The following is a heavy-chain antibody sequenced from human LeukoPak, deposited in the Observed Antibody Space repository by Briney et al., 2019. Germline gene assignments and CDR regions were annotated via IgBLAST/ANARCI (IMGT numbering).Heavy chain of an antibody. CDR2: INTDGSST. Sequence: GGSLRLSCSASGFTLSDYWIHWVRQAPGKGLVWVSRINTDGSSTNYADSVRGRFTVSRDNAKNTLYLQMNSLRVEDTAVYYCARVIGWDEPFDLWGHGTLVTVSS. V-gene: IGHV3-74*01. CDR1: GFTLSDYW. J-gene: IGHJ3*01. CDR3: ARVIGWDEPFDL. D-gene: IGHD1-26*01.